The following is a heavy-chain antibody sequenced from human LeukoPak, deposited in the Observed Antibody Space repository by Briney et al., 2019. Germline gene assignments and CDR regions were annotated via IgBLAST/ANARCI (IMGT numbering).Heavy chain of an antibody. CDR3: ARDVGLSGYDLNDY. D-gene: IGHD5-12*01. V-gene: IGHV3-7*01. Sequence: GGSLRLSCVDSGFSFCTYWMTWVRQPPGKGLEWVANIKFDGSEKYYAESVKGRFTISRDNARNSLSLQMNSLRVEDTAVYYCARDVGLSGYDLNDYWGQGTLVTVSS. J-gene: IGHJ4*02. CDR2: IKFDGSEK. CDR1: GFSFCTYW.